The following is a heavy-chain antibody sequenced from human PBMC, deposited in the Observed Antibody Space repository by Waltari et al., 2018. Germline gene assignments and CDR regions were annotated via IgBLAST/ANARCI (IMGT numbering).Heavy chain of an antibody. V-gene: IGHV3-20*01. Sequence: EVQLVESGGGVVRPGGSLRLSCAASGFTFDDYGMSWVRQVPGKGLGWVAGLNWNGATKRDAESVRGRFTISRDNGKNSLYLHMNSLRAEDTALYHCAKTKYSGTYYFDSWGLGTLVTVSS. CDR2: LNWNGATK. CDR3: AKTKYSGTYYFDS. D-gene: IGHD1-26*01. J-gene: IGHJ4*02. CDR1: GFTFDDYG.